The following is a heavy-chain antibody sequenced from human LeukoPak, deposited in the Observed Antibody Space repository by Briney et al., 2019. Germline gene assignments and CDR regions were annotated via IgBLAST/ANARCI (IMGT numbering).Heavy chain of an antibody. D-gene: IGHD2-2*01. CDR2: ISSSSSYI. CDR1: GFTFSSYS. V-gene: IGHV3-21*01. J-gene: IGHJ4*02. Sequence: GGSLRLSCAASGFTFSSYSMNWVRQAPGKRLEWVSSISSSSSYICYADSVKGRFTVSRDNAKNSLYLQMNSLRAEDTAVYYCARWGQLLLNYYFDYWGQGTLVTVSS. CDR3: ARWGQLLLNYYFDY.